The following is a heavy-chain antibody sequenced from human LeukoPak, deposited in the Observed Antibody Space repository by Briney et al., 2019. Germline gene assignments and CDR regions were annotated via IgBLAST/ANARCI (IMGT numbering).Heavy chain of an antibody. CDR3: TKTGFQWGEYFYYMDV. V-gene: IGHV3-30*02. J-gene: IGHJ6*03. Sequence: AGGSLRLSCAASGFTFSNYAMHWVRQAPGKGLEWVAFIRNDGNEIYYADSVKGRFTISRDNSRDTLYFQMNSLIYEDTAVYYCTKTGFQWGEYFYYMDVWGKGTTVTVSS. CDR2: IRNDGNEI. CDR1: GFTFSNYA. D-gene: IGHD1-14*01.